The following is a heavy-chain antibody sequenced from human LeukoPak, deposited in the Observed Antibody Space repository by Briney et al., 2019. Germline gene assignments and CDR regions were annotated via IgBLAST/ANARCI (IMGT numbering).Heavy chain of an antibody. Sequence: KSSETLSLTCAVYGGSFSGYYWSWIRQPPGKGLEWIGEINHSGSTNYNPSLKSRVTISVDTSKNQFSLKLSSVTAADTAVYYCARGLRRGSSLLYYYDSSGYYSCWGQGTLVTVSS. CDR1: GGSFSGYY. V-gene: IGHV4-34*01. CDR2: INHSGST. J-gene: IGHJ4*02. CDR3: ARGLRRGSSLLYYYDSSGYYSC. D-gene: IGHD3-22*01.